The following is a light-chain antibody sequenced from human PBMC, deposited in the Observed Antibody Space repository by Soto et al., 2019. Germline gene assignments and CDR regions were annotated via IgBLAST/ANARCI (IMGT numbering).Light chain of an antibody. J-gene: IGLJ3*02. CDR1: SGSIASNY. CDR3: QSYDSRYWV. Sequence: NFMLTQPHSVSESPGKTVTISCTRSSGSIASNYVQWYQQRPGSAPTTVIYEDNQRPSGVPDRFSGSIDSSSNSASLTISGLKTEDEADYYCQSYDSRYWVFGGGTQLTGL. CDR2: EDN. V-gene: IGLV6-57*04.